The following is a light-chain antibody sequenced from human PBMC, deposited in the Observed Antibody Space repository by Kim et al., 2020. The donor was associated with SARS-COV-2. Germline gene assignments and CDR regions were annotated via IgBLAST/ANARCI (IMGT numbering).Light chain of an antibody. CDR3: QQYASAPRS. CDR1: HIVTSNS. V-gene: IGKV3-20*01. Sequence: SQGERATLSCRSSHIVTSNSLAWYQQKPGQAPRLLIFAASSRATGIPDRFSGSGSGTDFTLSISRLEPEDFAVYHCQQYASAPRSFGQGTKVDIK. J-gene: IGKJ1*01. CDR2: AAS.